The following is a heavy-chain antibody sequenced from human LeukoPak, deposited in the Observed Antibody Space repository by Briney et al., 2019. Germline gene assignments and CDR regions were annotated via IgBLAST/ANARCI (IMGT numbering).Heavy chain of an antibody. J-gene: IGHJ5*02. CDR1: GFTFSSYG. CDR2: INTDGTST. CDR3: ARRSPAIGSGYPSGFDP. D-gene: IGHD3-22*01. Sequence: PGGSLRLSCAASGFTFSSYGMHWVRQAPGKGLVWVSRINTDGTSTSYADSVKGRFTISRDNAKNTLYLQMNSLRAEDTAVYYCARRSPAIGSGYPSGFDPWGQGTLVTVSS. V-gene: IGHV3-74*01.